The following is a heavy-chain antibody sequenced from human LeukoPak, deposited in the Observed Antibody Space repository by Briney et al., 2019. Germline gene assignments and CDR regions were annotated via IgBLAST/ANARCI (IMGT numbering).Heavy chain of an antibody. Sequence: SETLSLTCTVSGGSISSYYWSWIRQPAGKGLEWIRRIYTSGSTNYNPSLKSRVTMSVDTSKNHFSLKLSSVTAADTAVYYCARGAYYYDSGAYNLFDYWGQGTLVTVSS. CDR2: IYTSGST. D-gene: IGHD3-22*01. J-gene: IGHJ4*02. V-gene: IGHV4-4*07. CDR3: ARGAYYYDSGAYNLFDY. CDR1: GGSISSYY.